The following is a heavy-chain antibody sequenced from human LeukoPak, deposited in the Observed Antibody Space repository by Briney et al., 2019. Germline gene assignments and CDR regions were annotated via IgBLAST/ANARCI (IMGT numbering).Heavy chain of an antibody. CDR2: IYYRGST. Sequence: SETLSLTCTVSGGSISRYYWSWIRQPPGKGLEWIGYIYYRGSTNYNPSLKSRVTISVDTSKNQFSLKLSSVTAADTAVYYCAREGGYDQIDYWGQGTLVTVSS. CDR1: GGSISRYY. V-gene: IGHV4-59*01. D-gene: IGHD5-12*01. J-gene: IGHJ4*02. CDR3: AREGGYDQIDY.